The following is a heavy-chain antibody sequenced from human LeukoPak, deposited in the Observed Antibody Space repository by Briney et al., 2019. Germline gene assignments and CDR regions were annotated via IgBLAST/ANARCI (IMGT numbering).Heavy chain of an antibody. Sequence: GGSLRLSCAASGFTFSPYSMHWVRQAPGKGLEWVALISIDGSNKYYADSVKGRFTISRDNSKNTLDLQMNSLRAEDTAVYYCAKDGFCSGASCYPNHFDPWGQGTLVTVSS. D-gene: IGHD2-2*01. CDR3: AKDGFCSGASCYPNHFDP. V-gene: IGHV3-30*18. J-gene: IGHJ5*02. CDR2: ISIDGSNK. CDR1: GFTFSPYS.